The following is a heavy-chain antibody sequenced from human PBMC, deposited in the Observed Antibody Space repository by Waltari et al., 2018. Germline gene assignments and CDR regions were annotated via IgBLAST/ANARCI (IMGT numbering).Heavy chain of an antibody. Sequence: EVQLLESGGGLVQPGESLRLSCAASGFTFSTYAMNWVRQAPGKELDRGSTVDNSGGRTVYAASVQGRFTISRDNLRNTVYLQMNSLRAEDTALYYCTKDRQSIQFEYWGQGILVTVSA. CDR2: VDNSGGRT. J-gene: IGHJ4*02. CDR1: GFTFSTYA. V-gene: IGHV3-23*01. D-gene: IGHD6-19*01. CDR3: TKDRQSIQFEY.